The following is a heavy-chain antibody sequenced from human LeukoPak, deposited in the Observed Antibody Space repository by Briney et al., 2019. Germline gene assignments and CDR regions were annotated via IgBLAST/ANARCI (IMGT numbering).Heavy chain of an antibody. D-gene: IGHD2-15*01. J-gene: IGHJ6*03. Sequence: ASVKVSCKASGYSFTGFYIHWVRQAPGQGLEWMGWVNPNSIGTNYAQKFQGRVTMTRDTSISTAYMELSRLTSDDTAVYYCARGVVGTYYYYYMDVWGKGTTVTVSS. CDR3: ARGVVGTYYYYYMDV. CDR1: GYSFTGFY. CDR2: VNPNSIGT. V-gene: IGHV1-2*02.